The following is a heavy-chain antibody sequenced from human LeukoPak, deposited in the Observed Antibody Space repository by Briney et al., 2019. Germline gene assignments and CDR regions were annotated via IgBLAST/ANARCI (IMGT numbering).Heavy chain of an antibody. CDR3: ARPKGSLPRYCSGGSCRYWYFDL. D-gene: IGHD2-15*01. CDR1: GGSFSGYY. J-gene: IGHJ2*01. Sequence: SETLSLTCAVYGGSFSGYYWSWIRQPPGKGLEWIGEINHSGSTNYNPSLKSRVTISVDTSKNQFSLKLSSVTAADTAVYYCARPKGSLPRYCSGGSCRYWYFDLWGRGTLVTVSS. CDR2: INHSGST. V-gene: IGHV4-34*01.